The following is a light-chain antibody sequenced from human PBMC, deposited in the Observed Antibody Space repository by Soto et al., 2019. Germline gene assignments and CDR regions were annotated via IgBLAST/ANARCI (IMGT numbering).Light chain of an antibody. J-gene: IGKJ1*01. Sequence: DIVMTQSPLSLPVTPGEPASISCRSSQSLLHSNGYNYLDWYLQKPGQSPQLLIYLGSNRASGVTDRFSGSGSGTDFTLKVSRVEAEDVGVYYCMQALQTPWTFGQGTKVEIQ. CDR3: MQALQTPWT. V-gene: IGKV2-28*01. CDR2: LGS. CDR1: QSLLHSNGYNY.